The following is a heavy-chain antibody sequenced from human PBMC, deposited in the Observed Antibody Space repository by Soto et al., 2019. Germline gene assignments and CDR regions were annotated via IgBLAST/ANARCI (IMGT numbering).Heavy chain of an antibody. CDR3: ARGDCRSPRCYAGDWFDP. CDR2: ISAYTGNT. CDR1: DYTFTSYG. V-gene: IGHV1-18*01. Sequence: QVQLVQSGAEVKKPGASVKVSCKASDYTFTSYGINWVRQAPGQGLEWMGWISAYTGNTNYAQNLQGRVTMTTDTSTGTAYMELRSLTSDDTAVYYCARGDCRSPRCYAGDWFDPWGQGTLVTVSS. J-gene: IGHJ5*02. D-gene: IGHD2-2*01.